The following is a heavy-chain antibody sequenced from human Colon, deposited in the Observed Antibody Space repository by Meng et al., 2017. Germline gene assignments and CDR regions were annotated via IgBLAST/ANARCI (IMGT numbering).Heavy chain of an antibody. D-gene: IGHD5-24*01. CDR1: GFTFSTYE. Sequence: GGSLRLSCAASGFTFSTYEMNWVRQAPGKGLEGVSYINTRGNIIHYADSLKGRFTISRDNATNSLYLQMNCLRTDDTAVYYCARMWVGTMAPYSFDIWGQGTMVTVSS. CDR3: ARMWVGTMAPYSFDI. V-gene: IGHV3-48*03. J-gene: IGHJ3*02. CDR2: INTRGNII.